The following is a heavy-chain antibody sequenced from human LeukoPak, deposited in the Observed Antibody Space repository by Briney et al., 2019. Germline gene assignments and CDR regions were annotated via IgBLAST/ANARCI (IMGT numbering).Heavy chain of an antibody. CDR2: IYSGGST. Sequence: GGSLRLSCAASGFTVSSNYMSRVRQAPGKGLEWVTVIYSGGSTYYADSVKGRFTISRDNSKNTLYLQMNSLRAEDTAVYYCARRYSYGYYYYYGMDVWGQGTTVTVSS. V-gene: IGHV3-53*01. D-gene: IGHD5-18*01. CDR1: GFTVSSNY. CDR3: ARRYSYGYYYYYGMDV. J-gene: IGHJ6*02.